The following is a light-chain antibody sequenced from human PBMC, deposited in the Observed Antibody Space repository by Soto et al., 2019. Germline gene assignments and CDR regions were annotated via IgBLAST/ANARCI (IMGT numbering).Light chain of an antibody. V-gene: IGLV1-44*01. Sequence: QSVLTQPPSASGTPGQRVTISCSGSRASIGSNTVTWYQHLPGAAPNLLVYNNNQRPSGVPDRFSGSKSDTSASLAISGLQFEDEAVYYCAAWDDSLSGPVFGGGTQLTVL. CDR3: AAWDDSLSGPV. CDR1: RASIGSNT. CDR2: NNN. J-gene: IGLJ3*02.